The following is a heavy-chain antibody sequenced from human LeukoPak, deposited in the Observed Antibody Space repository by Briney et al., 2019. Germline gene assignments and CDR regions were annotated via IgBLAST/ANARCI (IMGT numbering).Heavy chain of an antibody. Sequence: SGPTLVKPTETLTLTCTVSGFPLSNARMGVSWIRQPPGKALAWLAHIFSNDEKSYSTSLKTRLTISKDTSKSQVVLTMTNMDPVDTATYHCARIQDRYSFGFYDYWGQGTLVTVSS. V-gene: IGHV2-26*01. CDR2: IFSNDEK. CDR1: GFPLSNARMG. J-gene: IGHJ4*02. CDR3: ARIQDRYSFGFYDY. D-gene: IGHD5-18*01.